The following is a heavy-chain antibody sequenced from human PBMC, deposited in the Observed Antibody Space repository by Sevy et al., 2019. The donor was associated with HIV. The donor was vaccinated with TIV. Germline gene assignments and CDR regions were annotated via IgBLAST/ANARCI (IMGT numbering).Heavy chain of an antibody. D-gene: IGHD3-22*01. CDR2: IYSGGST. J-gene: IGHJ4*02. Sequence: GGSLRLSCAASGFTVSSNYMSWVRQAPGKGLEWVSVIYSGGSTYNADSVKGRFTISRDNSKNTLYLQMNSLRAEDTAVYYCARGLYDSSGYYPLDYWGQGTLVTVSS. V-gene: IGHV3-53*01. CDR3: ARGLYDSSGYYPLDY. CDR1: GFTVSSNY.